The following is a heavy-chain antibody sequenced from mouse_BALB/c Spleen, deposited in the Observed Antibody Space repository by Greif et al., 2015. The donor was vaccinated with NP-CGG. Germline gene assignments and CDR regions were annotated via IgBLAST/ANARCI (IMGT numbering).Heavy chain of an antibody. CDR1: GYAFSSYW. CDR3: ARYDYDYYAMDY. V-gene: IGHV1-80*01. D-gene: IGHD2-4*01. CDR2: IYPGDGDT. Sequence: VQLQQSGAELVRPGSSVKISCKASGYAFSSYWMNWVKQRPGQGLEWIGQIYPGDGDTNYNGKFKGKATLTADKSSSTAYMQLSSLTSEDSAAYFCARYDYDYYAMDYWGQGTSVTVSS. J-gene: IGHJ4*01.